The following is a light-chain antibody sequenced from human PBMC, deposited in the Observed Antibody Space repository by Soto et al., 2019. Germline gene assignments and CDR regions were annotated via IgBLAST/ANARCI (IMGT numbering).Light chain of an antibody. CDR2: GSS. J-gene: IGKJ1*01. Sequence: VMTQSPGTLSLSPGERATLSCWASETFATNLAWYQLKPGQAPRLLISGSSTRAAGISDRFRGSGSGTEFTRPNSSLRSDDSAIYYCQQYVEWPPMTFGQGAKVEI. CDR1: ETFATN. V-gene: IGKV3-15*01. CDR3: QQYVEWPPMT.